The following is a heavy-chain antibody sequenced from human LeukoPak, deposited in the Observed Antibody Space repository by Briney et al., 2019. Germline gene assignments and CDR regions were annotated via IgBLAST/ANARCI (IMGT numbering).Heavy chain of an antibody. J-gene: IGHJ5*02. CDR3: AKGSGYYTYNWFDP. CDR2: IRYDGTNK. V-gene: IGHV3-30*02. D-gene: IGHD3-3*01. Sequence: GGSLRLSCAASGFIFSSYGMHWVRQAPGKGLEWVAFIRYDGTNKYYADSVRGRFTISRDDSTNTVYLEMNSLRGEDTAVYYCAKGSGYYTYNWFDPWGQGTLVTVYS. CDR1: GFIFSSYG.